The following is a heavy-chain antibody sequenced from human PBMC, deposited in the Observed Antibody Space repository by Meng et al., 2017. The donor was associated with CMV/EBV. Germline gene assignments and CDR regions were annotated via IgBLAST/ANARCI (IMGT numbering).Heavy chain of an antibody. CDR2: ISSSSYI. CDR1: GFTFSSYS. D-gene: IGHD3-10*01. Sequence: GESLKISCAASGFTFSSYSMNWVRQAPGKGLEWVSSISSSSYIYYADSVKGRFTISRDNAKNSLYLQMNSLRAEDTAVYYCAREYGSGSYYNWFDPWGQGTLVTVSS. J-gene: IGHJ5*02. V-gene: IGHV3-21*01. CDR3: AREYGSGSYYNWFDP.